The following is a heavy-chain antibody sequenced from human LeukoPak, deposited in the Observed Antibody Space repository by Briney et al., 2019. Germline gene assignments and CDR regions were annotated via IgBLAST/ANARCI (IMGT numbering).Heavy chain of an antibody. CDR1: GGSISSGGYY. Sequence: PSETLSLTCTVSGGSISSGGYYWSWIRQPPGKGLEWIGYIYYSGSTNYNPSLKSRVTISVDTSKNQFSLKLSSVTAAGTAVYYCARIGTIKGNWFDPWGQGTLVTVSS. CDR3: ARIGTIKGNWFDP. D-gene: IGHD5-12*01. V-gene: IGHV4-61*08. CDR2: IYYSGST. J-gene: IGHJ5*02.